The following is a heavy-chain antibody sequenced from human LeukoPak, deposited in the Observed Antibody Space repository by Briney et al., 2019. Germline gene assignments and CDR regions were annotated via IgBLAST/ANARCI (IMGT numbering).Heavy chain of an antibody. CDR1: GGTFSSYA. CDR3: ATHFRYCSSTSCSVHFDY. D-gene: IGHD2-2*01. Sequence: VASVKVSCKASGGTFSSYAISWVRQAPGQGLEWMGRTIPILGIANYAQKFQGRVTITADKSTSTAYMELSSLRSEDTAVYYCATHFRYCSSTSCSVHFDYWGQGTLVTVSS. J-gene: IGHJ4*02. V-gene: IGHV1-69*04. CDR2: TIPILGIA.